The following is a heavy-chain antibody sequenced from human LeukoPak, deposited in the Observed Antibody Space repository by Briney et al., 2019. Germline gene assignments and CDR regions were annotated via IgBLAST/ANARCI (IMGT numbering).Heavy chain of an antibody. CDR3: ARGTGEVTAGYY. CDR2: IYNDGRT. Sequence: GGSLRLSCAASGFTVRSFYMSWVRQAPGKGLEWVSVIYNDGRTFYADSVKGRFTISRDDSKNTLSLQMNSLRADVTAVYYCARGTGEVTAGYYWGQGTLVTVSS. J-gene: IGHJ4*02. V-gene: IGHV3-53*01. D-gene: IGHD2-21*02. CDR1: GFTVRSFY.